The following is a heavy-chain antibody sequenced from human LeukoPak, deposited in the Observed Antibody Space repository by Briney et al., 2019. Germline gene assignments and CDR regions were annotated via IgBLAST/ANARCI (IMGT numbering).Heavy chain of an antibody. CDR2: INPNSGDT. CDR1: GYTFTDYH. CDR3: ARDLDCSRASCYSWFDP. V-gene: IGHV1-2*02. Sequence: ASVKVSCKASGYTFTDYHLYWVRQAPGQGLEWMGWINPNSGDTDYVQKFQGRVTMTGDTSINTAYMELSRLRSDDTAVYYCARDLDCSRASCYSWFDPWGQGTLVTVSS. J-gene: IGHJ5*02. D-gene: IGHD2-2*01.